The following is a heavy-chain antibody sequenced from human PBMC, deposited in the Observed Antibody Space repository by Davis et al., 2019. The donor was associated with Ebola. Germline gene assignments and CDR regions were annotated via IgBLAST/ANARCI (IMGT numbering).Heavy chain of an antibody. CDR2: IKSDGIST. V-gene: IGHV3-74*01. CDR1: GFNFPIYA. D-gene: IGHD3-3*01. CDR3: VRDRYYTMDV. Sequence: GESLKISCEASGFNFPIYAMHWVRQAPGKGLVWLTRIKSDGISTTYADSVKGRFTISRDNAKNTLYLQMSSLSAEDTAIYYCVRDRYYTMDVWGQGTTVTVSS. J-gene: IGHJ6*02.